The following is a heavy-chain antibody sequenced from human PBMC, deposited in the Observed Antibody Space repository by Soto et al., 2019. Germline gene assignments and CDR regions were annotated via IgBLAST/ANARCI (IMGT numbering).Heavy chain of an antibody. Sequence: ASVKVSCKACGYTFTSYAMHWVRQAPGQRLEWMGWINDGNGKKKYSQKFQGRVTITRDTYTRKAYMELSSLRSEDTAFYCCTRTTQGHYYIDYWGQGTLVTVSS. D-gene: IGHD4-17*01. CDR1: GYTFTSYA. J-gene: IGHJ4*02. CDR2: INDGNGKK. V-gene: IGHV1-3*01. CDR3: TRTTQGHYYIDY.